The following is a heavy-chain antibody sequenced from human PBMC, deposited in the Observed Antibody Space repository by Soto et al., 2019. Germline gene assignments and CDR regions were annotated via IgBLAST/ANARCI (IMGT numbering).Heavy chain of an antibody. V-gene: IGHV3-23*01. CDR2: LSGSGGNT. J-gene: IGHJ4*02. CDR1: GFTFSKYA. CDR3: AKGYYDMLTGLDC. Sequence: EVQLLESGGGLVQPGGSLRLSCAADGFTFSKYAMSWVRQAPGKGLEWVSGLSGSGGNTYYADSVKGRFTISRDNSNNTLYLQMNSLRAEDTAQYHCAKGYYDMLTGLDCWGQGTLVTVSS. D-gene: IGHD3-9*01.